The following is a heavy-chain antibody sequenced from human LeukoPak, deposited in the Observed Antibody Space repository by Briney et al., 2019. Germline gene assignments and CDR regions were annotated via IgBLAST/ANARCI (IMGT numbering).Heavy chain of an antibody. Sequence: SETLSLTCTVSVGSISSYYWSWIRQHPGKGLEWIAYIYYTGSTYYNPSLKSRLTISVDTSKNHFSLRLSSMTAADTAVYYCARVPSVIDAFDIWGQGTMVTVSS. CDR1: VGSISSYY. V-gene: IGHV4-59*06. D-gene: IGHD2-21*01. CDR2: IYYTGST. J-gene: IGHJ3*02. CDR3: ARVPSVIDAFDI.